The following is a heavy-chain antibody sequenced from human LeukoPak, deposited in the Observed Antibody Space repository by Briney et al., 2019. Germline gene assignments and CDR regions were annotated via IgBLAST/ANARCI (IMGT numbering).Heavy chain of an antibody. CDR2: VSGSGGST. CDR1: GFTFSSYA. D-gene: IGHD6-13*01. Sequence: GGSLRLSCAASGFTFSSYAMSWVRQAPGKGLEWVSVVSGSGGSTYYADSVKGRFTISRDNSKNTLYLQMNSLRAEDTAVYYCAKVPPSSSWYCYFDYWGQGTLVTVSS. V-gene: IGHV3-23*01. J-gene: IGHJ4*02. CDR3: AKVPPSSSWYCYFDY.